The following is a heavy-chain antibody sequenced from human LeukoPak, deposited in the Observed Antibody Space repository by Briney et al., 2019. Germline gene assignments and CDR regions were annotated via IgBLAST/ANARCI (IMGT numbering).Heavy chain of an antibody. Sequence: GGSLRLSCAASGFTFRNYGMHWVRQAPGKGLEWVAVISYDGSNKYYADSVEGRFTISRDNSKNTLYLQMNSLRAENTAVHYCAHGDYPVGSFDYWGQGTLVTVSS. CDR2: ISYDGSNK. CDR1: GFTFRNYG. D-gene: IGHD4-17*01. J-gene: IGHJ4*02. CDR3: AHGDYPVGSFDY. V-gene: IGHV3-30*03.